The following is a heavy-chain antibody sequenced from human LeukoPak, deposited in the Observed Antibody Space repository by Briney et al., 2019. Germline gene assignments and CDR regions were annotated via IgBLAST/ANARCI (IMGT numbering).Heavy chain of an antibody. J-gene: IGHJ4*02. Sequence: GGSLRLSCVSSGFTFRSYWMSWVRQAPGKGLEWVASIKEDGSEKYYVDSVGGRFTISRDNAKNSLYLQMNSLSANDTAVYYCARGGSSRNDYWGQGTLVIVSS. D-gene: IGHD3-10*01. CDR3: ARGGSSRNDY. CDR2: IKEDGSEK. CDR1: GFTFRSYW. V-gene: IGHV3-7*03.